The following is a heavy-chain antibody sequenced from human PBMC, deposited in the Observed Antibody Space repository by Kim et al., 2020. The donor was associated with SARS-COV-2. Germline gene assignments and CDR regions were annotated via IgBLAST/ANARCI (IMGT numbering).Heavy chain of an antibody. CDR3: ARGFRDYVWGRIDP. Sequence: TPSLKSRVTITGDESNNQFSRKLSSVTAADTAVDYCARGFRDYVWGRIDPWGQGTLVTVSS. V-gene: IGHV4-34*01. D-gene: IGHD3-16*01. J-gene: IGHJ5*02.